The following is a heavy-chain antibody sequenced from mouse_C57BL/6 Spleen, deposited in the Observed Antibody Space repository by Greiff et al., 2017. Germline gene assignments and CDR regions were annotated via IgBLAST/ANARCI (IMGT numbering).Heavy chain of an antibody. CDR1: GYTFTVYY. CDR2: IYPGSGNT. V-gene: IGHV1-76*01. D-gene: IGHD1-1*01. Sequence: QVHVKQSGAELVRPGASVQLSCKASGYTFTVYYITWVKQRPGQGLEWIARIYPGSGNTYYNEKFKGKATLTAEKSSSTAYMQLSSLTSEDSAVYFCARGDYYGSSYVGYFDVWGTGTTVTVSS. J-gene: IGHJ1*03. CDR3: ARGDYYGSSYVGYFDV.